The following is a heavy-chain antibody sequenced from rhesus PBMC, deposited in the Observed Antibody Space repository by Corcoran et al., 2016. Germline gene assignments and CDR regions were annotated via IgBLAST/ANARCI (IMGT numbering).Heavy chain of an antibody. CDR3: ARSLKPFDNSFDV. CDR2: INGVSWTT. Sequence: QVQLQESGPGLVKPSETLPLPCAVFGASISSTYWTCIRQPPGKVLYVIGFINGVSWTTNYSPSLTNRITISKDASKNQFSLTLSSVTAADTAVYYCARSLKPFDNSFDVWGRGVLVTVSS. J-gene: IGHJ5-2*02. CDR1: GASISSTY. V-gene: IGHV4-147*01.